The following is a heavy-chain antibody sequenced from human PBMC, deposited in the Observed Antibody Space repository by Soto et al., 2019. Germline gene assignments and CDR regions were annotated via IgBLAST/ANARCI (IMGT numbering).Heavy chain of an antibody. CDR3: ARHRQYSKYYYYGMDV. CDR1: GYSFTSYW. Sequence: LGESLKISCKGSGYSFTSYWIGWVRQMPGKGLEWMGIIYPGDSDTRYSPSFQGQVTISADKSISTAYLQWSSLKASDTAMYYCARHRQYSKYYYYGMDVWGQGTTVTVSS. V-gene: IGHV5-51*01. J-gene: IGHJ6*02. CDR2: IYPGDSDT. D-gene: IGHD1-26*01.